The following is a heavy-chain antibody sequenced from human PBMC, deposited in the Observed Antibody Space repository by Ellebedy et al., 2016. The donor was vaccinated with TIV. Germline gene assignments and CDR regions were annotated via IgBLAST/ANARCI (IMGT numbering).Heavy chain of an antibody. CDR2: ISYDGNNK. D-gene: IGHD3-22*01. CDR1: GFSFSTYG. J-gene: IGHJ2*01. Sequence: GGSLRLXCAASGFSFSTYGMHWVRQAPGKGLEWVTVISYDGNNKFYADSVKGRFTISRDNSKNTLYLQMTSLRAEDTAVYYCATRRSNYFYDGSDYYAPNWYFDLWGRGTLVTVSS. CDR3: ATRRSNYFYDGSDYYAPNWYFDL. V-gene: IGHV3-30*03.